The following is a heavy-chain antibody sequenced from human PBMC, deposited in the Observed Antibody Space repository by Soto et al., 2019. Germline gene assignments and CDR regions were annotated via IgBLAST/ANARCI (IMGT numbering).Heavy chain of an antibody. CDR2: IYYSGST. CDR1: GGSISSGGYY. J-gene: IGHJ6*02. Sequence: SETLSLTCTVSGGSISSGGYYWSWIRQHPGKGLEWIGYIYYSGSTYYNPSLKSRVTISVDTSKNQFSLKPSSVTAADTAVYYCARDNWNDGGHYYYYGMDVWGQGTTVTVSS. CDR3: ARDNWNDGGHYYYYGMDV. V-gene: IGHV4-31*02. D-gene: IGHD1-20*01.